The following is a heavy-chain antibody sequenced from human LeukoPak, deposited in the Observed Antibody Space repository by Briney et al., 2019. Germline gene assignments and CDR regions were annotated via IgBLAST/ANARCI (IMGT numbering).Heavy chain of an antibody. CDR1: GFSFSSYW. D-gene: IGHD3-10*01. V-gene: IGHV3-23*01. J-gene: IGHJ4*02. Sequence: GGSLRLSCAASGFSFSSYWMTWVRQAPVRGLEWVSSISASGGNTYYADSVKGRFTISRDNSKNTLYLQMNSLRDEDSAVYFCAKGLAYGSGSFYLDSWGQGTLVTVSS. CDR3: AKGLAYGSGSFYLDS. CDR2: ISASGGNT.